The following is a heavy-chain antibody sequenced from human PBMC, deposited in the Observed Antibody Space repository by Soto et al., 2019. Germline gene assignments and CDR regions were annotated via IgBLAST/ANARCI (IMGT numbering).Heavy chain of an antibody. D-gene: IGHD6-19*01. V-gene: IGHV1-18*01. Sequence: VQLVQSGAEVKKPGASVKVSCKASGYTFTSSAISWVRQAPGQGLEWMGWISTYSGNTNYAQKLQGRVTMTTDTSTSTAYIELRSLRSDDTAVYYCAKTSGWYYFDFWGQGTLVTVSS. CDR3: AKTSGWYYFDF. J-gene: IGHJ4*02. CDR1: GYTFTSSA. CDR2: ISTYSGNT.